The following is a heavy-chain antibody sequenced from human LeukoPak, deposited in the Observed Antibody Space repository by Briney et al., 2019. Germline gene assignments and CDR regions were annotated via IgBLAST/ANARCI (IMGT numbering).Heavy chain of an antibody. D-gene: IGHD3-22*01. CDR2: IYYSGST. Sequence: PSETLSLTCTVSGGSISSYYWSWIRQPPGKGLEWIGYIYYSGSTNYNPSLKSRVTISVDTSKNQFSLKLSSVTAADTAVYYCARVPHYYDSSGYYTYYFDYWGQGTLVTVPS. CDR1: GGSISSYY. CDR3: ARVPHYYDSSGYYTYYFDY. V-gene: IGHV4-59*01. J-gene: IGHJ4*02.